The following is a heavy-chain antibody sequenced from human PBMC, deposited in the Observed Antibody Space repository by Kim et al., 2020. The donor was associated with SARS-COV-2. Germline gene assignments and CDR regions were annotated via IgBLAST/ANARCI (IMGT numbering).Heavy chain of an antibody. CDR3: AKRMDV. Sequence: RGVNTSYTDSVKGRFTISRDNSRNTVYLQMNSLRAEDTAVYYCAKRMDVWGKGTTVIVSS. J-gene: IGHJ6*03. V-gene: IGHV3-23*01. CDR2: RGVNT.